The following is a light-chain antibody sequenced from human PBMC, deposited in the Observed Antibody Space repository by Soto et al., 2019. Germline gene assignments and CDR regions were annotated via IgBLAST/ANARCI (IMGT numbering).Light chain of an antibody. V-gene: IGLV2-8*01. CDR1: SSDVGGYNF. CDR3: TSYAGSNIPVV. CDR2: EVT. J-gene: IGLJ2*01. Sequence: QSVLTQPPSASGSPGQSVSISCTGTSSDVGGYNFVSWYQQHPGKAPKLMIYEVTKRPSRVPDRFSGSKSGNTASLTVSGLQAEDEADYYCTSYAGSNIPVVFGGGTKVTVL.